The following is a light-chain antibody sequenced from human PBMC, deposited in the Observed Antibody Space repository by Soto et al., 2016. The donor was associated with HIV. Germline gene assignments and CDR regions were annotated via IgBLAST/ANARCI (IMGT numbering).Light chain of an antibody. CDR2: KTS. Sequence: DIQMTQFPSTLSASIGDRVTITCRASQSVSVWLAWYQQKPGKAPNLLIFKTSTLEIGVPSRFSGSGSGTDFTLTLSSVQPDDVGTYYCQQYNSYGYTFGLGDQGWRSN. CDR3: QQYNSYGYT. CDR1: QSVSVW. J-gene: IGKJ2*01. V-gene: IGKV1-5*03.